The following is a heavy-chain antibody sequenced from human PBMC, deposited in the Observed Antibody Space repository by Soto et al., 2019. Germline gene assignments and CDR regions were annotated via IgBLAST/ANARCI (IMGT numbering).Heavy chain of an antibody. V-gene: IGHV3-74*01. CDR2: INSDGTST. Sequence: EVQLVESGGGLVQPGGSLRLSCAASGFSFTHYWMHWVRQGPGKGLEWLSRINSDGTSTYYADSVKGRFTISRDNAKNTLYLQMNSLRDEDTAVCYCARVATYFYESSGYDYWGQGALVTVSS. CDR1: GFSFTHYW. CDR3: ARVATYFYESSGYDY. D-gene: IGHD3-22*01. J-gene: IGHJ4*02.